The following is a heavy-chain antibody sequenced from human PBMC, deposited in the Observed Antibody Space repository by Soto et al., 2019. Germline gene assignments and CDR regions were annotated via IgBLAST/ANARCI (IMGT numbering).Heavy chain of an antibody. CDR2: IYYSGNT. V-gene: IGHV4-30-4*01. CDR1: ARSISRGYYY. Sequence: SETLSLTXSVAARSISRGYYYWSWIRQPPGKGLEWIGNIYYSGNTYYNPSLKSRLIISIDTSKNPFSLKVGSVTAAHTAVYYCASSSLHGMDVWGQGTTVTVSS. D-gene: IGHD1-26*01. J-gene: IGHJ6*02. CDR3: ASSSLHGMDV.